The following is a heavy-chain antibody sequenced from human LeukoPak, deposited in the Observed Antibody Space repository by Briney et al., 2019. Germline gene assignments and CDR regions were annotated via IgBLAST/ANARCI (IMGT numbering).Heavy chain of an antibody. V-gene: IGHV1-18*01. CDR1: GYTFTSYG. D-gene: IGHD3-22*01. Sequence: ASVKVSCKASGYTFTSYGISWVRQAPGQGLEWMGWISAYNGNTNYAQKLQGRVTMTTDTSTSTAYMELRSLRSDDTAVYYCARDVPMDYYDSSGYYPDYWGQGTLVTVSS. CDR3: ARDVPMDYYDSSGYYPDY. J-gene: IGHJ4*02. CDR2: ISAYNGNT.